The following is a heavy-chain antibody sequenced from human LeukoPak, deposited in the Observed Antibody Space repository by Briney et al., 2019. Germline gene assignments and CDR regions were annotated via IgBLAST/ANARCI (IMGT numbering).Heavy chain of an antibody. CDR3: AKDQCSTSSWLACRFFDY. J-gene: IGHJ4*02. D-gene: IGHD2-2*01. CDR1: EFTFSSYW. V-gene: IGHV3-74*01. Sequence: GGSLRLSCAASEFTFSSYWMHWVRQAPGKGLMWVSRINPDGTSTNYADSVKGRFTISRDNSKNTLSLQMNSLRVEDTAIYYCAKDQCSTSSWLACRFFDYWGQGSLVTVSS. CDR2: INPDGTST.